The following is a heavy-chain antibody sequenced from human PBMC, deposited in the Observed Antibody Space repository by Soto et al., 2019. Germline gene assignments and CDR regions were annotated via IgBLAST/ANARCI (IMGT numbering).Heavy chain of an antibody. CDR3: ARGQAWGLVRNWFDP. CDR2: IYYTGST. Sequence: PSETLSLTCTVSGDSMSPYYWSWIRQPPGKGLEWIGFIYYTGSTNYNPSLKSRVTLSVDMSKKQFSLELSSATAADTAVYHCARGQAWGLVRNWFDPWGQGTLVTVSS. CDR1: GDSMSPYY. V-gene: IGHV4-59*01. J-gene: IGHJ5*02. D-gene: IGHD6-6*01.